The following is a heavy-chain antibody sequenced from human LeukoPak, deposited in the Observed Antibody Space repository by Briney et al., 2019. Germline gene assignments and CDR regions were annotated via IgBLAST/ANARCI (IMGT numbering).Heavy chain of an antibody. V-gene: IGHV3-7*03. CDR2: IKQDGSEK. D-gene: IGHD5-18*01. CDR1: GFTFSSYW. CDR3: VRTDGIRDAFDF. Sequence: PGGSLRLSCAASGFTFSSYWMSWVRQAPGKGLEWVANIKQDGSEKYYVDSVKGRFTISRDNSKNTVYLQMNSLRAEDTAVYRCVRTDGIRDAFDFWGQGTMVTVSS. J-gene: IGHJ3*01.